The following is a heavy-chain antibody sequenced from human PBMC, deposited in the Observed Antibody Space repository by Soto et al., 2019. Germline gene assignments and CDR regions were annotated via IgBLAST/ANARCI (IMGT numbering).Heavy chain of an antibody. V-gene: IGHV1-2*04. CDR1: GYTFTGYY. Sequence: GASVKVSCKASGYTFTGYYMHWVRQAPGQGLEWMGWINPNSGGTNYAQKFQGWVTITRDTSMSTAYMELSRLRSEDTAVYYCARRSTGGYSYGPNAFDIWGQGTMVTVSS. D-gene: IGHD5-18*01. CDR2: INPNSGGT. CDR3: ARRSTGGYSYGPNAFDI. J-gene: IGHJ3*02.